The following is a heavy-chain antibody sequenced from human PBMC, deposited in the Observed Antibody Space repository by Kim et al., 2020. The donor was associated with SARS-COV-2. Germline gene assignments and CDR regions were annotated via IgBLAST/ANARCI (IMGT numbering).Heavy chain of an antibody. V-gene: IGHV3-21*01. Sequence: GGSLRLSCAASGFTFSSYSMNWVRQAPGKGLEWVSSISSSSRYIYYADSVKGRFTISRDNAKNSLYLQMNSLRAEDTAVYYCARFRPYDILTGYPLWGQGTLVTVSS. CDR1: GFTFSSYS. D-gene: IGHD3-9*01. CDR2: ISSSSRYI. J-gene: IGHJ4*02. CDR3: ARFRPYDILTGYPL.